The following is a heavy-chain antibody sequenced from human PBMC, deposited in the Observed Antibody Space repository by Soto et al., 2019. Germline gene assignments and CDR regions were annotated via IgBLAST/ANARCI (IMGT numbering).Heavy chain of an antibody. Sequence: QLQLQESGSGLVKPSQTLSLTCAVSGGSISSGGYSWSWIRQPPGKGLEWIGYIYHSGSTYYNPCIKSRVTISVDRSKNQFSLKLSSVTDADTAVYYCASNLYYDSSGYYRSDAFDIWGEGTMVTVSS. CDR3: ASNLYYDSSGYYRSDAFDI. CDR1: GGSISSGGYS. V-gene: IGHV4-30-2*01. CDR2: IYHSGST. D-gene: IGHD3-22*01. J-gene: IGHJ3*02.